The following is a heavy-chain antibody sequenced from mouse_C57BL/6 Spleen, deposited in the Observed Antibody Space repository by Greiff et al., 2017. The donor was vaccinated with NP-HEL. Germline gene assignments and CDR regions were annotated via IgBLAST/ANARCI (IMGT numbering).Heavy chain of an antibody. D-gene: IGHD3-2*02. Sequence: EVQLQQSGPELVKPGDSVKISCKASGYSFTGYFMNWVMQSHGKSLEWIGRINPYNGDTFYIQKFKGKATLTVDKSSSTAHMELRSLTSEDSAVYYCARADSSGYYFDYWGQGTTLTVSS. CDR1: GYSFTGYF. CDR3: ARADSSGYYFDY. CDR2: INPYNGDT. V-gene: IGHV1-20*01. J-gene: IGHJ2*01.